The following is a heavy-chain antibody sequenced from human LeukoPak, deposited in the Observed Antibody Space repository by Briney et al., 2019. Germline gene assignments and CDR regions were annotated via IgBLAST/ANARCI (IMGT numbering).Heavy chain of an antibody. CDR3: ARDLRTQSYGSGSYYTPSYN. CDR2: ISSSSSYI. Sequence: GGSLRLSCAASGFTFSSYSMNWVRQAPGKGLEWVSSISSSSSYIYYADSVKGRFTISRDNSKNTLYLQMNSLRAEDTAVYYCARDLRTQSYGSGSYYTPSYNWGQGTLVTVSS. CDR1: GFTFSSYS. D-gene: IGHD3-10*01. J-gene: IGHJ4*02. V-gene: IGHV3-21*04.